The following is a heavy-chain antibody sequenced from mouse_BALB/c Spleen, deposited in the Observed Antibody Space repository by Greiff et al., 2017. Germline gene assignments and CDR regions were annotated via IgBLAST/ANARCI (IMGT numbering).Heavy chain of an antibody. CDR3: ARGDY. Sequence: EVKLVESGGGLVQPGGSLKLSCAASGFTFSSYGMSWVRQTPDKRLELVATINSNGGSTYYPDSVKGRFTISRDNAKNTLYLQMSSLKSEDTAMYYCARGDYWGQGTSVTVSS. J-gene: IGHJ4*01. CDR2: INSNGGST. CDR1: GFTFSSYG. V-gene: IGHV5-6-3*01.